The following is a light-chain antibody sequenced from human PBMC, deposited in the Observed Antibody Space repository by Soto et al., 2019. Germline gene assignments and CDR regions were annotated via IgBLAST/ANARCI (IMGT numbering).Light chain of an antibody. V-gene: IGKV1-5*01. CDR3: QQYNSYLNT. CDR2: DAS. Sequence: DIQMTQSPSTLSAFVGDRVTITCRASKSISYWLAWYQQKPGKAPILLIYDASDLESGVPSRFSGSGSGTEFTLTISSLQPDVSATYYCQQYNSYLNTFGQGTKLEIK. J-gene: IGKJ2*01. CDR1: KSISYW.